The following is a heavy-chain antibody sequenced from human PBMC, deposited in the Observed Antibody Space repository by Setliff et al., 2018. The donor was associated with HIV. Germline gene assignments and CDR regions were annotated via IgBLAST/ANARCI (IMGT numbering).Heavy chain of an antibody. V-gene: IGHV1-3*01. J-gene: IGHJ4*02. CDR3: VRDLYDTSGYSPLLTGNRSDF. CDR1: GYTFTSYT. Sequence: ASVKVSCKASGYTFTSYTLHWVRQAPGQRLEWMGWINAGNGNTKFSQKFQGRVSITRGTSASTTYMELRSLRSEDTAVYYCVRDLYDTSGYSPLLTGNRSDFWGQGTLVTVSS. CDR2: INAGNGNT. D-gene: IGHD3-22*01.